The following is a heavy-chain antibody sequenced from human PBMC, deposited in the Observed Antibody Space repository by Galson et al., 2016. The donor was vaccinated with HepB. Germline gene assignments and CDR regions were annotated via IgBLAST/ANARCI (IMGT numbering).Heavy chain of an antibody. D-gene: IGHD2-21*02. Sequence: TLSPTCPVSGAPSSSVNYYWSCIRQHPGKGLEWLGCIFYSGTTHYTPSLKSRVTISMDTSKNHFSLKLNSMTAADTAVYYCARPTGDCGGDCSWFDPWGQGTLVTVSS. CDR2: IFYSGTT. V-gene: IGHV4-31*03. J-gene: IGHJ5*01. CDR1: GAPSSSVNYY. CDR3: ARPTGDCGGDCSWFDP.